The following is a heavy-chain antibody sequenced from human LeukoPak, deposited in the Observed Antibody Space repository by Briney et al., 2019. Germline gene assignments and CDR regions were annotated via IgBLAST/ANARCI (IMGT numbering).Heavy chain of an antibody. J-gene: IGHJ4*02. CDR2: IRHDGTNR. V-gene: IGHV3-30*02. Sequence: GGSLRLSCAASGFTFNSYGMHWVRRAPGKGLEWVAFIRHDGTNRYYADSVKGRFTISRDNSKNTLFLQMSSLRVEDTAVYYCGRDVSDTVVVITHNFDFWGQGTLVTVSS. CDR1: GFTFNSYG. D-gene: IGHD3-22*01. CDR3: GRDVSDTVVVITHNFDF.